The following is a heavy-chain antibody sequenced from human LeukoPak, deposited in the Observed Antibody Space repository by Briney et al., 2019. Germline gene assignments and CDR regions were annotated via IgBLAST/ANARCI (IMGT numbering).Heavy chain of an antibody. Sequence: PGGSLRLSCAASGFTFSSYWMHWFRQAPGKGLVWVSRINSDGSTISYADSVKGRFTISRDNAKNTLYLQMNSLRAEDTAVYYCARDHSSWELPSDYWGQGTLVTVSS. J-gene: IGHJ4*02. V-gene: IGHV3-74*01. CDR2: INSDGSTI. CDR1: GFTFSSYW. CDR3: ARDHSSWELPSDY. D-gene: IGHD6-13*01.